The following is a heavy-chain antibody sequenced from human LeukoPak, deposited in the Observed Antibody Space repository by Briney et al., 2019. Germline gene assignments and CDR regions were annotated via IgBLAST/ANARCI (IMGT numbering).Heavy chain of an antibody. CDR2: FDPEDDET. Sequence: ASVKVSCKVSGYTLTELSMHWVRQAPGKGLEWMGGFDPEDDETIYAQKFQGRVTMTEDTSTDTAYMELSSLRSEDTAVYYCATLPITMVRGVIPPFDYWGQGTLVTVSS. V-gene: IGHV1-24*01. D-gene: IGHD3-10*01. CDR1: GYTLTELS. J-gene: IGHJ4*02. CDR3: ATLPITMVRGVIPPFDY.